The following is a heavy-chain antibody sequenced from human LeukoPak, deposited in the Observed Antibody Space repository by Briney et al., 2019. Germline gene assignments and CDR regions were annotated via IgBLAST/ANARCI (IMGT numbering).Heavy chain of an antibody. V-gene: IGHV3-66*01. CDR1: GFTVSSNY. J-gene: IGHJ4*02. D-gene: IGHD3-10*01. CDR2: IYSGGST. Sequence: GGSLRLSCAASGFTVSSNYMSWVRQAPGKGLEWVSVIYSGGSTYYADSVKGRFTISRDNSKNTLYLQMNSLRAEDTAVYYCAASGSRWMNYFDYWGQGTLVNVSS. CDR3: AASGSRWMNYFDY.